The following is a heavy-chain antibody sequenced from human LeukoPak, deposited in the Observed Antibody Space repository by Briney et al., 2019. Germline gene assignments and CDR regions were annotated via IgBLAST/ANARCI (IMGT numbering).Heavy chain of an antibody. V-gene: IGHV1-2*02. Sequence: ASVKVSCKASGYTLTGYYMHWVRQAPGQGLEWMGWINPNSGGTNYAQKLQGRVTMTRDTSISTAYMELSRLRSDDTAVYYCARDRITMVRGAKARFDPWGQGTLVTVSS. CDR1: GYTLTGYY. CDR2: INPNSGGT. CDR3: ARDRITMVRGAKARFDP. J-gene: IGHJ5*02. D-gene: IGHD3-10*01.